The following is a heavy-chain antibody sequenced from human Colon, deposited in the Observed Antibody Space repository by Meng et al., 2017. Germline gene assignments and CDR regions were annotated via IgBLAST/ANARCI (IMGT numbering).Heavy chain of an antibody. CDR2: INPNSGAT. J-gene: IGHJ4*02. V-gene: IGHV1-2*02. CDR3: ASEGGFGSGSYYVHY. CDR1: GYTFIGYY. D-gene: IGHD3-10*01. Sequence: ASVKVSCKTSGYTFIGYYIHWVRQAPGQGLEWMGWINPNSGATKSAQKFQGRFTMTRDTSTGTVYMELSSLRSDVTAVYSCASEGGFGSGSYYVHYWGQGTLVTVSS.